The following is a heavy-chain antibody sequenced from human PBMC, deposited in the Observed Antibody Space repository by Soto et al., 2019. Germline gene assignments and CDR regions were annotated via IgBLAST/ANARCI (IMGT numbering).Heavy chain of an antibody. D-gene: IGHD3-9*01. CDR1: GFPFSSYS. CDR2: IFATSTTI. V-gene: IGHV3-48*04. CDR3: ARDKDWAFDY. Sequence: GSLRLSCVASGFPFSSYSLVWVRQAPGKGLEWVSYIFATSTTIYYADSVKGRFTVSRDNAQNSLFLLMNSLRAEDTAVYYCARDKDWAFDYWGQGT. J-gene: IGHJ4*02.